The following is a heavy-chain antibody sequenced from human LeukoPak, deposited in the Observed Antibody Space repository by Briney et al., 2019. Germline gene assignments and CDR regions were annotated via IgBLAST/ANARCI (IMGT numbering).Heavy chain of an antibody. D-gene: IGHD2-15*01. CDR3: ARAAVVAASLVDY. J-gene: IGHJ4*02. V-gene: IGHV4-59*01. Sequence: KPSETLSLTCSVSGDSISNYYWSWIRQPPGKGLEWIGYIYYSGSTNYNPSLKSRVTISVDTSKNQFSLKLSSVTAADTAVYYCARAAVVAASLVDYWGQGTLVTVSS. CDR2: IYYSGST. CDR1: GDSISNYY.